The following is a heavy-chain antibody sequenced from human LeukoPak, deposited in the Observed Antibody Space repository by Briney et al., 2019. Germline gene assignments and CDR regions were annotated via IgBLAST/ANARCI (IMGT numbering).Heavy chain of an antibody. Sequence: VQPGGSLRLSCTASGFTFSNYFMHWVRQVPGEGPVWVSRITGDGSSTSYADSVKGRFTISRDNSKNTLYLQMNSLRAEDTAVYYCAKNGRQGYCSGGSCLDYYYMDVWGKGTTVTVSS. CDR3: AKNGRQGYCSGGSCLDYYYMDV. J-gene: IGHJ6*03. V-gene: IGHV3-74*01. CDR2: ITGDGSST. D-gene: IGHD2-15*01. CDR1: GFTFSNYF.